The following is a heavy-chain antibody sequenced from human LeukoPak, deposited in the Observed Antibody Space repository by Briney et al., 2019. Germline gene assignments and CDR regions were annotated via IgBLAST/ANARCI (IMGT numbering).Heavy chain of an antibody. D-gene: IGHD1-26*01. Sequence: GGSLRLSCAASGFTFDDYGMSWVRQAPGKGLEWVGRIRSKANSYATAYAASVKGRFTISRDDSKNTAYLQMNSLKTEDTAVYYCTRTVGYNWFDPWGQGTLVTVSS. CDR1: GFTFDDYG. CDR3: TRTVGYNWFDP. CDR2: IRSKANSYAT. J-gene: IGHJ5*02. V-gene: IGHV3-73*01.